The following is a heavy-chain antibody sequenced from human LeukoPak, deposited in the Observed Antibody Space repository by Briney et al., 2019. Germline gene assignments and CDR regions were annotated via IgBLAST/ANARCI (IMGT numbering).Heavy chain of an antibody. CDR3: ARGSQYGIQLPFDY. D-gene: IGHD5-18*01. Sequence: ASVKVSCKSSGYTFTSYDINWVRQATGQVLEWMGWMNPNSGNTGYAQKYQGRVTMTRNTSISTAYMELSSLRSEDTAVYYCARGSQYGIQLPFDYWGQRTLVTVSS. J-gene: IGHJ4*02. CDR1: GYTFTSYD. V-gene: IGHV1-8*01. CDR2: MNPNSGNT.